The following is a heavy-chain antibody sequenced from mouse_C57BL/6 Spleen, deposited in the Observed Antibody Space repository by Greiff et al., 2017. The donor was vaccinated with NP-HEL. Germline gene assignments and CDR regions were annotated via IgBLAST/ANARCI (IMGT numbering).Heavy chain of an antibody. CDR3: AREEITTVVAKAY. Sequence: VQLQQPGAELVKPGASVKLSCKASGYTFTSYWMHWVKQRPGQGLEWIGMIHPNSGSTNYNEKFKSKATLTVDKSSSTAYMQLSSLTSEDSAVYYCAREEITTVVAKAYGGQGTLVTVSA. CDR2: IHPNSGST. D-gene: IGHD1-1*01. V-gene: IGHV1-64*01. J-gene: IGHJ3*01. CDR1: GYTFTSYW.